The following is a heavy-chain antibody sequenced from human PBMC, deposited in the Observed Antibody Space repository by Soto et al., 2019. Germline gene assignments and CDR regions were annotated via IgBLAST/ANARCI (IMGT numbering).Heavy chain of an antibody. CDR2: IYYSGCT. Sequence: SETLSLTCTVSGGSISSNTYYWGWIRQPPGKGLEWIGTIYYSGCTYYNPSLKSRVTISVDTSKNQFSLTLSSVAAADAAVYYCASGYRDYDRTSNWFDPWGQGTLVTVSS. CDR3: ASGYRDYDRTSNWFDP. CDR1: GGSISSNTYY. D-gene: IGHD5-12*01. V-gene: IGHV4-39*01. J-gene: IGHJ5*02.